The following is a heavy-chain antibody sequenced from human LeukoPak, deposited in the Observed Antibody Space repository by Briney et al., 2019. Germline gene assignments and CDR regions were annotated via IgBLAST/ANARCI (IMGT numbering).Heavy chain of an antibody. D-gene: IGHD4-17*01. Sequence: SGTLSLTCTVSGDSINSGHWWSWVRQSPGKGLEWIGEIFHTGSTNYNPSLKRRVTMSIDKSKNQYSLRLRFVTAADTGLYYCARDFLPYGDTLDSWGQGILVTVSS. CDR2: IFHTGST. CDR1: GDSINSGHW. V-gene: IGHV4-4*02. J-gene: IGHJ4*02. CDR3: ARDFLPYGDTLDS.